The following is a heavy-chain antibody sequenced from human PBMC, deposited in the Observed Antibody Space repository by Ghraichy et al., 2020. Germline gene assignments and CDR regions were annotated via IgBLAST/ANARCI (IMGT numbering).Heavy chain of an antibody. Sequence: SETLSLTCAVYGGSFSGYYWSWIRQPPGKGLEWIGEINHSGSTNYNPSLKSRVTISVDTSKNQFSLKLSSVTAADTAVYYCARGSGASGWYGNYYYGMDVWGQGTTVTVSS. V-gene: IGHV4-34*01. J-gene: IGHJ6*02. CDR3: ARGSGASGWYGNYYYGMDV. CDR2: INHSGST. D-gene: IGHD6-19*01. CDR1: GGSFSGYY.